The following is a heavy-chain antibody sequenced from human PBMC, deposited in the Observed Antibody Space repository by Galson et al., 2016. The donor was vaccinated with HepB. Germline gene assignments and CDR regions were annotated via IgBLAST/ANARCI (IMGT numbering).Heavy chain of an antibody. CDR2: INPSGGST. CDR1: GYTFTSYY. J-gene: IGHJ4*02. V-gene: IGHV1-46*01. CDR3: ARLAAAGDYFDY. Sequence: SVKVSCKASGYTFTSYYMHWVRQAPGQGLEWMGIINPSGGSTSYAQKSQGRVTMTRDTSTSTVYMELSSLRSEDTAVCYCARLAAAGDYFDYWGQGTLVTVSS. D-gene: IGHD6-13*01.